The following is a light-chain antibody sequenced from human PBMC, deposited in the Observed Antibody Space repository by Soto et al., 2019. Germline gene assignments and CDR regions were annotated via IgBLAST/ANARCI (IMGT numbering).Light chain of an antibody. CDR2: QDS. Sequence: SYELTQPPSVSVSPGQTASITCSGDKLGDKYVCWYQQKPGQSPVLVIFQDSKRPSGIPERFSGSISGNTATLTISGTQAMDEADYYCQAWDSSTLHVVFGGGTKLTVL. CDR3: QAWDSSTLHVV. V-gene: IGLV3-1*01. J-gene: IGLJ2*01. CDR1: KLGDKY.